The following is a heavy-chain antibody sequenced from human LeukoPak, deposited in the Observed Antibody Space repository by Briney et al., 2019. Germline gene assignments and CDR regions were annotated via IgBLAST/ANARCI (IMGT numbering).Heavy chain of an antibody. CDR3: ARGREDYYDSSGYYDGYY. CDR1: GGSFSGYY. J-gene: IGHJ4*02. Sequence: SETLSLTCAVYGGSFSGYYWSWIRQPPGKGLEWIGEINHSGSTNYNPSLKSRVTISVDTSKNQFSLKLSSVTAADTAVYYCARGREDYYDSSGYYDGYYWGQGTLVTASS. D-gene: IGHD3-22*01. V-gene: IGHV4-34*01. CDR2: INHSGST.